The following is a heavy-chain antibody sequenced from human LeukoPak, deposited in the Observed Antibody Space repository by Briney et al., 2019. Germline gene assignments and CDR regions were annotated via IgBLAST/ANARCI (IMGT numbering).Heavy chain of an antibody. D-gene: IGHD5-12*01. J-gene: IGHJ3*02. V-gene: IGHV5-51*01. CDR1: GYSFTSFW. CDR3: ARHLFELVAAIEGAFDI. CDR2: IYPGDSGT. Sequence: GESLKISCKASGYSFTSFWIGWVRQMPGRGLEWMGIIYPGDSGTRFSPSFQGQVTISADKSISAAYLQWNSLKASDTAMYYCARHLFELVAAIEGAFDIWGQGTMVTVSS.